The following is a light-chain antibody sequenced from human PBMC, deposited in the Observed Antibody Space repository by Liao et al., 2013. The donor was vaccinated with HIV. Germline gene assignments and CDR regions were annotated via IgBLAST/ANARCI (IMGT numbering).Light chain of an antibody. Sequence: SYELTQPPSVSVSPGQTASITCSGDKLGDKYACWYQQKPGQSPVLVIYQDSKRPSGIPERFSGSNSGNTATLTISGTQAMDEADYYCQVWDFSTSFVFGTGTKVTVL. J-gene: IGLJ1*01. CDR2: QDS. CDR3: QVWDFSTSFV. CDR1: KLGDKY. V-gene: IGLV3-1*01.